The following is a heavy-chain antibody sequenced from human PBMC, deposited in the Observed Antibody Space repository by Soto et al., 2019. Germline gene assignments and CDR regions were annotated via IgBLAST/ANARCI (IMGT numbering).Heavy chain of an antibody. J-gene: IGHJ5*02. D-gene: IGHD3-3*01. CDR2: IRSKAYDYAT. CDR3: TRHGAYDFWSGSFDP. V-gene: IGHV3-73*02. CDR1: GFTFSGST. Sequence: EVQLVESGGGLVQPGGSLTLSCEASGFTFSGSTIHWVRQASGKGLEWVGSIRSKAYDYATAYTGWRRGRFNISRDDSKNTAFLQMSSLETEERAVYYCTRHGAYDFWSGSFDPWGQGTLVTVSS.